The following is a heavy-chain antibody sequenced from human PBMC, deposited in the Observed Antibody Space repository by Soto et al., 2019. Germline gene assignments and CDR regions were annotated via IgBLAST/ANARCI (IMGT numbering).Heavy chain of an antibody. Sequence: GESLKISCKSSEYSFSRFWIGWVRQKPGKGLEWMGIIYPVDSETRYSPSFQGQVTFSADKSISAAYLQWSSLKASDTAMYYCARPPLPGIVVPGGYNYHDGLDVWGQGTPVTVSS. J-gene: IGHJ6*02. V-gene: IGHV5-51*01. CDR2: IYPVDSET. CDR1: EYSFSRFW. D-gene: IGHD6-19*01. CDR3: ARPPLPGIVVPGGYNYHDGLDV.